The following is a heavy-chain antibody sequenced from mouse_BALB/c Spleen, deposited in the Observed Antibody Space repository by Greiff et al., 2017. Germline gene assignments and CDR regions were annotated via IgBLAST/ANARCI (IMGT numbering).Heavy chain of an antibody. CDR1: GYTFTNYW. Sequence: QVQLQQSGAELVRPGTSVKISCKASGYTFTNYWLGWVKQRPGHGLEWIGDIYPGGGYTNYNEKFKGKATLTADTSSSTAYMQLSSLTSEDSAVYFCARGGGYGSSRYAMDYWGQGTSVTVSS. CDR3: ARGGGYGSSRYAMDY. V-gene: IGHV1-63*02. CDR2: IYPGGGYT. J-gene: IGHJ4*01. D-gene: IGHD1-1*01.